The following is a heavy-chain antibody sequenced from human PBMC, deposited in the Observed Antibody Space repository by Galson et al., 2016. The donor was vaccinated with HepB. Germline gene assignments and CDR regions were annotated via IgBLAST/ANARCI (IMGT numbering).Heavy chain of an antibody. J-gene: IGHJ5*02. V-gene: IGHV1-8*01. CDR1: GYTFTSYD. D-gene: IGHD6-13*01. Sequence: ASGYTFTSYDINWVRQAPGQGLEWMGWMSPTSGSTGYAQTFQGRVTMTRNASISTANMELSSLRSEDTAVYYCVRVRAAVGITWGQGTLVTVSS. CDR3: VRVRAAVGIT. CDR2: MSPTSGST.